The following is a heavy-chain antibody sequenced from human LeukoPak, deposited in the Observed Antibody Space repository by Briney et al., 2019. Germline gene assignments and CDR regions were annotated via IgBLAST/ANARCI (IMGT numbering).Heavy chain of an antibody. J-gene: IGHJ5*02. CDR3: ARAGLWFGEGGNWLDP. CDR2: IIPIFGTA. CDR1: GGTFSSYA. V-gene: IGHV1-69*05. D-gene: IGHD3-10*01. Sequence: ASVKVSCKASGGTFSSYAISWVRQAPGQGLEWMGGIIPIFGTANYAQKFQGRVTITTDESTSTAYMELSSLRSEDTAVYYCARAGLWFGEGGNWLDPWGQGTLVTVSS.